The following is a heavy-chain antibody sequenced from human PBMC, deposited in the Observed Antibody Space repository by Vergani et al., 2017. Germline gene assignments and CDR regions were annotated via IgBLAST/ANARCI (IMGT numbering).Heavy chain of an antibody. CDR3: ASGGHGSENGGALQL. D-gene: IGHD3-10*01. V-gene: IGHV5-51*01. CDR1: GYISSYFW. CDR2: IYPGDSEV. Sequence: EKQLVQSGSETKKPGESLKISCQAFGYISSYFWIGWLRQRPGRGLEWMGIIYPGDSEVKSNPTFRGQVIFSVDTSVNTAYLQWRSLQASDTATYFCASGGHGSENGGALQLWGQGTNITVSS. J-gene: IGHJ3*01.